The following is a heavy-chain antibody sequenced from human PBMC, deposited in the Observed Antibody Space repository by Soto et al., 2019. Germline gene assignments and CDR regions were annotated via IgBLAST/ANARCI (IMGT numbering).Heavy chain of an antibody. J-gene: IGHJ4*02. V-gene: IGHV1-46*01. D-gene: IGHD5-12*01. CDR2: INPTGGST. Sequence: QEQLVQSGAEVKKPGASVTVSCKASGYTFTKYYMHWVRQAPGQGLEWMGIINPTGGSTNYARKCQGRVTMTSDTSTSTVYMELSSLRSEDTAVYYCAREARVGTTAGLFAFWGQGTLVSVSS. CDR1: GYTFTKYY. CDR3: AREARVGTTAGLFAF.